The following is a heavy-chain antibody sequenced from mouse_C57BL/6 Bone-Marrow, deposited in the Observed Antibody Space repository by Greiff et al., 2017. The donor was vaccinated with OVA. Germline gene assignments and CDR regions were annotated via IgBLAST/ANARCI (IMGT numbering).Heavy chain of an antibody. D-gene: IGHD2-5*01. Sequence: QVQLKESGPGLVQPSQSLSITCTVSGFSLTSYGVHWVRQSPGKGLEWLGVIWSGGSTDYNAAFIPRLSISKDNSKSQVFFKMNSLQADDTAIYYCARKPLYSNYGSYYAMDYWGQGTSVTVSS. CDR2: IWSGGST. J-gene: IGHJ4*01. V-gene: IGHV2-2*01. CDR3: ARKPLYSNYGSYYAMDY. CDR1: GFSLTSYG.